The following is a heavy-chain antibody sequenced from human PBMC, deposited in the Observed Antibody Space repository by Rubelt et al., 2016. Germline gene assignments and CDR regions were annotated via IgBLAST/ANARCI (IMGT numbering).Heavy chain of an antibody. V-gene: IGHV3-21*01. CDR3: ARGIHCSSASCLYYFDY. CDR2: ISSSGSYI. D-gene: IGHD2-2*01. Sequence: SISSSGSYIYYADSVKGRFTISRDNAKNSLYLQMNSLRAEDTAVYYCARGIHCSSASCLYYFDYWGQGTLITVSS. J-gene: IGHJ4*02.